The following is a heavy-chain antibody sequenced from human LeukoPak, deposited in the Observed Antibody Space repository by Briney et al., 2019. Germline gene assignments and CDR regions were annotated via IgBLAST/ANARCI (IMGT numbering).Heavy chain of an antibody. J-gene: IGHJ6*03. CDR1: GGSISSYY. CDR3: ASSGGREATTSFYYYYYMYV. CDR2: IYTSGST. V-gene: IGHV4-4*09. Sequence: SETLSLTCTVSGGSISSYYWSWIRQPPGKGLEWIGYIYTSGSTNYNPSLKSRVTISVDTSKNQFSLKLSSVTAADTAVYYCASSGGREATTSFYYYYYMYVWGKGTTVTVSS. D-gene: IGHD5-12*01.